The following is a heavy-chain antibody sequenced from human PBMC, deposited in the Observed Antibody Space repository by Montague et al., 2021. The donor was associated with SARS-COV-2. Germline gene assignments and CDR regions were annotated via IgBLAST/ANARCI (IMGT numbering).Heavy chain of an antibody. CDR2: MSYSGSA. J-gene: IGHJ3*01. D-gene: IGHD3-22*01. CDR3: ARTSDPSIFDSTGYYGAVDV. CDR1: GATISSDY. Sequence: ETLSLTCTVSGATISSDYWSWIRQSPGKGLEWIGYMSYSGSATYNPSLESRVAISIYTSKNQFSLTLIPATAADTAIYYCARTSDPSIFDSTGYYGAVDVWGQGTTVIVSS. V-gene: IGHV4-59*01.